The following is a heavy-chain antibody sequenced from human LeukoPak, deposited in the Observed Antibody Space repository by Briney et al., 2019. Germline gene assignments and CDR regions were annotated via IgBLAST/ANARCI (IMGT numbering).Heavy chain of an antibody. D-gene: IGHD3-10*01. CDR3: ARVGSDYYGSGSYYTHYYIDV. J-gene: IGHJ6*03. V-gene: IGHV4-61*02. CDR2: IYTSGST. CDR1: GGSINSGSYY. Sequence: SQTLSLTCTVSGGSINSGSYYWSWIRQPAGKGLEWIGRIYTSGSTNYNPSLKSRVTISVDTSKNQFSLKLSSVTAADTAVYYCARVGSDYYGSGSYYTHYYIDVWGKGTTVTVSS.